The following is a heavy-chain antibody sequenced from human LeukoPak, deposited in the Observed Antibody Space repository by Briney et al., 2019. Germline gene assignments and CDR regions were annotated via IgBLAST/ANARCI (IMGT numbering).Heavy chain of an antibody. CDR2: ISGSGGST. CDR1: GFTLSSYA. D-gene: IGHD5-12*01. Sequence: GGSLRLSCAASGFTLSSYAMSWVRQAPGKGLEWVSAISGSGGSTYYADSVKGRFTISRDNSKNTLYLQMNSLKTEDTAVYYCTGHKVAKVRSPKKITPPFYYYYYMDVWGKGTTVTVSS. J-gene: IGHJ6*03. V-gene: IGHV3-23*01. CDR3: TGHKVAKVRSPKKITPPFYYYYYMDV.